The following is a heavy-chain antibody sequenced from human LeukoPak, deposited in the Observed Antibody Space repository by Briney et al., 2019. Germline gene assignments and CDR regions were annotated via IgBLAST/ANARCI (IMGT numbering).Heavy chain of an antibody. CDR3: SRGHRISVAGTGLDY. CDR1: GFSFSDYN. J-gene: IGHJ4*02. V-gene: IGHV3-48*01. Sequence: GGSLRLSCAASGFSFSDYNMNWVRQAPGKGLEWVAYISSSSSTTHYADSVTGRFSISRDNAKNSLYLQMNSLRAEDTAVYFRSRGHRISVAGTGLDYWGQGTLVTVSS. D-gene: IGHD6-19*01. CDR2: ISSSSSTT.